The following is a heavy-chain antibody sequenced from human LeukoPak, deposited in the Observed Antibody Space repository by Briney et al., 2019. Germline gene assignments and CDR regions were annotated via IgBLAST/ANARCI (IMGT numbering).Heavy chain of an antibody. CDR3: ARYCGAASCYSGFDY. CDR1: XXXXGSYV. Sequence: GGSLXXSXXXSXXXXGSYVMSWGRQAPGGGAGWVSAISGDGGTYYADSVKGRFTISRDNSKNTLYLQMNSLGGEDTALYYCARYCGAASCYSGFDYWGQGTLVTVAS. CDR2: ISGDGGT. J-gene: IGHJ4*02. D-gene: IGHD2-15*01. V-gene: IGHV3-23*01.